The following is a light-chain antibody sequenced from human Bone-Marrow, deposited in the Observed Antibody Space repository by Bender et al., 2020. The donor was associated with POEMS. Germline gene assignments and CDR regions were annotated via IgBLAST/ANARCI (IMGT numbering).Light chain of an antibody. CDR2: RND. CDR1: NIGGKN. J-gene: IGLJ2*01. V-gene: IGLV3-9*01. CDR3: QVWDSSDVI. Sequence: SYEMTQPLSVSVALGQTARISCVGNNIGGKNVHWYQQKPGQAPMLVIYRNDNRPSGIPERFSGSNSGNTATLSISRAQVGDEAEYYCQVWDSSDVIFGGGTKVTVL.